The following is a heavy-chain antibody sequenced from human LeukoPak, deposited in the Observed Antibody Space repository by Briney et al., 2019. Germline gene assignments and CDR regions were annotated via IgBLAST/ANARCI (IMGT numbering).Heavy chain of an antibody. Sequence: PSETLSLTCAVYGGSFRGYYWSWIRQPPGKGLEWIGEINHSGSTNYNPSLKSRVTISVDTSKNQFSLKLSSVTAADTAVYYCARGWSAGSSSCIHPWGQGTLVTVSS. CDR3: ARGWSAGSSSCIHP. V-gene: IGHV4-34*01. CDR1: GGSFRGYY. J-gene: IGHJ5*02. CDR2: INHSGST. D-gene: IGHD6-13*01.